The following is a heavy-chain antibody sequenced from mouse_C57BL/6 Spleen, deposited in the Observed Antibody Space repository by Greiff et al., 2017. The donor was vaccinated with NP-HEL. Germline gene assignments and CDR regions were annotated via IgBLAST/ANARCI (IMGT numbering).Heavy chain of an antibody. CDR2: IWRGGST. V-gene: IGHV2-5*01. CDR3: AKVAIYYGNYYAMDD. CDR1: GFSLTSYG. Sequence: QVHVKQSGPGLVQPSQSLSITCTVSGFSLTSYGVHWVRQSPGKGLEWLGVIWRGGSTDYNAAFMSRLSITKDNSKSQVFFKMNSLQADDTAIYYCAKVAIYYGNYYAMDDWGQGTSVTVSS. D-gene: IGHD2-1*01. J-gene: IGHJ4*01.